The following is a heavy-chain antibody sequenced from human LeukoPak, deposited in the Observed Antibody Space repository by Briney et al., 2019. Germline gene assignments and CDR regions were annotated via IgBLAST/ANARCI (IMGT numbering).Heavy chain of an antibody. CDR1: GFTFSSYS. CDR3: ARDLLLWFGELFYGMDV. V-gene: IGHV3-48*04. CDR2: ISSSSSTI. D-gene: IGHD3-10*01. J-gene: IGHJ6*02. Sequence: GGSLRLSCAASGFTFSSYSMNWVRQAPGKGLEWVSYISSSSSTIYYADSVKGRFTISRDNAKNSLYLQMNSLRAEDTAVYYCARDLLLWFGELFYGMDVWGQGTTVTVSS.